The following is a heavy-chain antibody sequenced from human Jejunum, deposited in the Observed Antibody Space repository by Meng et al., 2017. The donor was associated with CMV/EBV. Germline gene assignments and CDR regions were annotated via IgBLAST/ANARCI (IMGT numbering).Heavy chain of an antibody. CDR2: VSHDGSNE. V-gene: IGHV3-30*04. Sequence: LSCVASGFTFSSPIHWVRQAPGKGLEWVAVVSHDGSNEHYADSVKGRFTISRDNSKNTLYLQMNSLRTEDTAVYYCARDPGVDFWGQGTLVTVSS. J-gene: IGHJ4*02. CDR1: GFTFSSP. CDR3: ARDPGVDF. D-gene: IGHD3-3*01.